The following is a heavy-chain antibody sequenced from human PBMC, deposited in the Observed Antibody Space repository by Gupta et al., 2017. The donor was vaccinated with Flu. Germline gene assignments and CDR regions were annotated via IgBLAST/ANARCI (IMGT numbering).Heavy chain of an antibody. D-gene: IGHD2-2*01. CDR3: ARDFFGNYATDY. J-gene: IGHJ4*02. V-gene: IGHV3-21*01. CDR2: ISSSGTYI. Sequence: EVQLVESGGGLVKPGGSLRLSCAASVFTFSTYSMNWVRQAPGKGLEWVSSISSSGTYIYYADSVKGRFVISRDNAKNCLDLQMNNLRVEDTAVYYCARDFFGNYATDYWGRGTLVTVSS. CDR1: VFTFSTYS.